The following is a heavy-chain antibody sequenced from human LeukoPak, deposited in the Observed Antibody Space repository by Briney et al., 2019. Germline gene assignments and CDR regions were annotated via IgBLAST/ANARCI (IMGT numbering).Heavy chain of an antibody. CDR2: IYTSGST. D-gene: IGHD4-11*01. J-gene: IGHJ6*03. CDR3: ARGTQYSYYYYMDV. Sequence: PSVTLSLTCTVSGGSISSGSYYWSWIRQPAGKRLEWIGRIYTSGSTNYNPSLKSRVTISVDTSKNQFSLKLSSVTAADTAVYYCARGTQYSYYYYMDVWGKGTTVTVSS. CDR1: GGSISSGSYY. V-gene: IGHV4-61*02.